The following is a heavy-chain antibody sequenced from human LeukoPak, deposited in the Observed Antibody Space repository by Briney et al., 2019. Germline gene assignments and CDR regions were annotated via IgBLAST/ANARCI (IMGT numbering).Heavy chain of an antibody. D-gene: IGHD3-9*01. V-gene: IGHV4-4*07. Sequence: SETLSLTCTVSGGSISSYYWSWIRQPAGKGLEWIGRIYTSGCTNYNPSLKSRVTMSVDTSKNQFSLKLSSVTAADTAVYYCARDFYDILTGSWDWFDPWGQGTLVTVSS. CDR2: IYTSGCT. CDR3: ARDFYDILTGSWDWFDP. J-gene: IGHJ5*02. CDR1: GGSISSYY.